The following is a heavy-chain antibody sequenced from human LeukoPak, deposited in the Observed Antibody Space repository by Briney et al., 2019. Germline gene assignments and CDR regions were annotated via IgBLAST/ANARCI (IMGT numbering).Heavy chain of an antibody. CDR1: GYTLTELS. CDR2: FDPEDGET. V-gene: IGHV1-24*01. CDR3: ATDLTMVRGTYGMDV. D-gene: IGHD3-10*01. Sequence: ASVKVSCKVSGYTLTELSMHWVRQAPGKGLEWMGGFDPEDGETIYAQKFQGRVTMTEDTSTDTAYMELSSLRSGDTAVYYCATDLTMVRGTYGMDVWGKGTTVTVSS. J-gene: IGHJ6*04.